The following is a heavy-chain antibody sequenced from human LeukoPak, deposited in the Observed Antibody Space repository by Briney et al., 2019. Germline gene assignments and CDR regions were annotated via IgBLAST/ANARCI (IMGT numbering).Heavy chain of an antibody. D-gene: IGHD5-12*01. J-gene: IGHJ6*04. CDR2: INHSGST. CDR3: ARDRVGGYDYSDV. CDR1: GGSFSGYY. Sequence: SETLSLTCAVYGGSFSGYYWSWIRQPPGKGLEWIGEINHSGSTNYNPSLKSRVTISVDTSKNQFSLKLSSVTAADTAVYYCARDRVGGYDYSDVWGKGTTVTVSS. V-gene: IGHV4-34*01.